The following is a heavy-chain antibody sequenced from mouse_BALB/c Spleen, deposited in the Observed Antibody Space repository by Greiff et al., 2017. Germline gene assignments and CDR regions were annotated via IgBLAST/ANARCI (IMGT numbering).Heavy chain of an antibody. CDR3: AREGATDYAMDY. CDR2: IYPGDGDT. CDR1: GYTFTSYW. J-gene: IGHJ4*01. Sequence: QVHVKQSGAELARPGASVKLSCKASGYTFTSYWMQWVKQRPGQGLEWIGAIYPGDGDTRYTQKFKGKATLTADKSSSTAYMQLSSLASEDSAVYYCAREGATDYAMDYWGQGTSVTVSS. D-gene: IGHD3-1*01. V-gene: IGHV1-87*01.